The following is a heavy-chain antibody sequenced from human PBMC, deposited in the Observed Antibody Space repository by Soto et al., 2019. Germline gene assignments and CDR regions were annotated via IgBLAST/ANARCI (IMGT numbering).Heavy chain of an antibody. CDR3: ARKLIY. J-gene: IGHJ4*02. D-gene: IGHD2-15*01. CDR2: IHHSGST. CDR1: GGSFGGYY. V-gene: IGHV4-34*01. Sequence: PSXTRSLTCTVYGGSFGGYYWSWIRQPPGKGXEWIGXIHHSGSTKYXXSLQSRVXXSVDKSKNQFSLKMSSVTAADTAVYYCARKLIYWGQGTPVTVSS.